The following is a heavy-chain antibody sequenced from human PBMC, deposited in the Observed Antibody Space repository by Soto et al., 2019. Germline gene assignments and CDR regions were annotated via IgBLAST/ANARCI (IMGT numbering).Heavy chain of an antibody. Sequence: EVQLLESGGDLVQPGGSLRLSCATSGFIFSNYAVSWVRQAPGTGLEWVSTVIDSGGNTYYADSVKGRFTIFRDNSKNTLYLQMSSLRVEDTATYCCAKGPRSSSWYHFDYWGHGTLVTVSS. D-gene: IGHD6-13*01. CDR2: VIDSGGNT. CDR1: GFIFSNYA. V-gene: IGHV3-23*01. J-gene: IGHJ4*01. CDR3: AKGPRSSSWYHFDY.